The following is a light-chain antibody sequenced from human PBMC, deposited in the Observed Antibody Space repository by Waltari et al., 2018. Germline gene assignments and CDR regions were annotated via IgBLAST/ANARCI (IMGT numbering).Light chain of an antibody. CDR3: AAWDDSLSGRV. V-gene: IGLV1-47*01. CDR1: RSNIGSNY. J-gene: IGLJ3*02. Sequence: QSVLTQPPSASGTPGQRVTISCSGSRSNIGSNYVYLYQQLPGTAPKLLIYRNNRRPSGVPGRFSGSKSGTSASLAIRGLRSEEEADYYCAAWDDSLSGRVFGGGTKVTVL. CDR2: RNN.